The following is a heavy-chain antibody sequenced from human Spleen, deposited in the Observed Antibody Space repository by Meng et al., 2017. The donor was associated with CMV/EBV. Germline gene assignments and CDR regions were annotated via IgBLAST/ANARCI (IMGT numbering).Heavy chain of an antibody. CDR3: ARAHDIVVVPLARTTHFDY. J-gene: IGHJ4*02. V-gene: IGHV3-33*08. D-gene: IGHD2-2*01. CDR1: GFSFSDYY. Sequence: GESLKISCAASGFSFSDYYMDWVRQAPGKGLEWVAVIWYDGSKRVYADSVKGRFIISRDNFKNILYLEMNSLRAEDTAVYYCARAHDIVVVPLARTTHFDYWGQGTLVTVSS. CDR2: IWYDGSKR.